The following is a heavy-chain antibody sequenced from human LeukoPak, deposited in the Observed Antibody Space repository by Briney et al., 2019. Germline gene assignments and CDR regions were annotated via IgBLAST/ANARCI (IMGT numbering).Heavy chain of an antibody. D-gene: IGHD3-10*01. V-gene: IGHV1-18*01. Sequence: ASVNVSCKASGYTFTSHGISWVRQAAGQGLEWMGWISAYNGNTNYAQKLQGRVTMTTDTSTSTAYMELRSLRSDDTAVYYCARESPLWFGESHPNWFDPWGQGTLVTVSS. J-gene: IGHJ5*02. CDR2: ISAYNGNT. CDR1: GYTFTSHG. CDR3: ARESPLWFGESHPNWFDP.